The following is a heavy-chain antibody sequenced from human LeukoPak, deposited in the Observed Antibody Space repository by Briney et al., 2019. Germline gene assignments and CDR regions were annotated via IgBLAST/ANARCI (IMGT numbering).Heavy chain of an antibody. D-gene: IGHD3-3*01. CDR2: INHSGST. V-gene: IGHV4-34*01. J-gene: IGHJ6*03. CDR1: GGSFSGYY. CDR3: ARVPYYDFWSGYYPNYYYYYSMDV. Sequence: SETLSLTCAVYGGSFSGYYWSWIRQPPGKGLEWIGEINHSGSTNYNPSLKRRVTISVDTSKNQFSLKLSSVTAADTAVYYCARVPYYDFWSGYYPNYYYYYSMDVWGKGTTVTVSS.